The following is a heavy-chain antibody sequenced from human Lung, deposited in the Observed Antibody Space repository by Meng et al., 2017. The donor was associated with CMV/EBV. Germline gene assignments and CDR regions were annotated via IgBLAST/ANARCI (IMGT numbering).Heavy chain of an antibody. CDR1: GFTFSNSW. Sequence: GESLKISCAASGFTFSNSWMNWVRQAPGKGLEWVGRIHTITEGGTTDYIAPVKGRFTISRDDSENMVYLQMNSLKTEDTAVYYCSSGNGKSDCDYWGQGTLVTVSS. V-gene: IGHV3-15*07. J-gene: IGHJ4*02. CDR3: SSGNGKSDCDY. CDR2: IHTITEGGTT.